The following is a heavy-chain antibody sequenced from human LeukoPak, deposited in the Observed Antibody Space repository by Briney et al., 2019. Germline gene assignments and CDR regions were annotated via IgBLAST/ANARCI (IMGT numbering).Heavy chain of an antibody. CDR3: AKSGGVTTTLGY. Sequence: GGSLRLSCAASGFTFSTYWMTWVRQAPGKGLEWVANIKQDGSEKYYVDSVKGRFTISRDNSKNTLYLQMNSLRAEDTAVYYCAKSGGVTTTLGYWGQGTLVTVSS. D-gene: IGHD4-17*01. J-gene: IGHJ4*02. CDR1: GFTFSTYW. V-gene: IGHV3-7*01. CDR2: IKQDGSEK.